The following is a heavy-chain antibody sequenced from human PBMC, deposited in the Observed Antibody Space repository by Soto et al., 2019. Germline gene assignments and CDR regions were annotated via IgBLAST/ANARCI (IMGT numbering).Heavy chain of an antibody. CDR2: MSSYNCAT. J-gene: IGHJ4*02. CDR3: ARQPFRSYYDSSGAFDY. V-gene: IGHV1-18*01. D-gene: IGHD3-22*01. CDR1: GYTFINYG. Sequence: QVQLVQSGAEVKQPGASVKVSCKASGYTFINYGFTWVRQAPGQGLEWMGWMSSYNCATYYAQKVQGRVTMTTDTSTSTAYMELRSLRFDDTAVYYCARQPFRSYYDSSGAFDYWGQGALVTVSS.